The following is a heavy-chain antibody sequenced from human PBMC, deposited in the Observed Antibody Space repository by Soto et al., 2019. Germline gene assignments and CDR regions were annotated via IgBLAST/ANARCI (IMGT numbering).Heavy chain of an antibody. CDR3: ARGRRGVHGGAVAGTIGGTPRYYYYYYMDV. CDR2: MNPNSGNT. Sequence: GASVKVSCKASGYTFTSYDINWVRQATGQGLRWMGWMNPNSGNTGYAQKFQGRVTMTRNTSISTAYMELSSLRSEDTAVYYCARGRRGVHGGAVAGTIGGTPRYYYYYYMDVWGKGTTVTVSS. CDR1: GYTFTSYD. J-gene: IGHJ6*03. D-gene: IGHD6-19*01. V-gene: IGHV1-8*01.